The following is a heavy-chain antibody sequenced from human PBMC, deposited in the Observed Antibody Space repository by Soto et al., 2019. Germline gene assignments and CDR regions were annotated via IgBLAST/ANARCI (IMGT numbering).Heavy chain of an antibody. CDR3: ARDREAIVEAGTAGDSYYYGMDV. V-gene: IGHV3-30*03. J-gene: IGHJ6*02. Sequence: SGGSLRLSCAASGFTFSSYGMHWVRQAPGKGLEWVAVISYDGSNKYYADSVKGRFTISRDNAENSVYLQMNSLRAEDTAVYYCARDREAIVEAGTAGDSYYYGMDVWGQGTKVTVYS. D-gene: IGHD6-13*01. CDR2: ISYDGSNK. CDR1: GFTFSSYG.